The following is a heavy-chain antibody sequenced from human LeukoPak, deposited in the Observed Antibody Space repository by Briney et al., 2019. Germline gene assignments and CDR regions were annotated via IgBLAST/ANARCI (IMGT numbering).Heavy chain of an antibody. CDR3: ARKMLVGSSFDY. D-gene: IGHD3-22*01. J-gene: IGHJ4*02. Sequence: PGGSLRLSCAASGFSFSPHAMSWVLQAPGKGLEWVSAVGAGGSNTYYADSVKGRFTISRDNSQNTLYLQMDSLRAEDTAIYYCARKMLVGSSFDYWGQGTLITVSS. V-gene: IGHV3-23*01. CDR1: GFSFSPHA. CDR2: VGAGGSNT.